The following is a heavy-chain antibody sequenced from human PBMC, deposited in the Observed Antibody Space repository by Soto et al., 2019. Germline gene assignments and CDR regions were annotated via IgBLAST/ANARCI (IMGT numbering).Heavy chain of an antibody. Sequence: GGSLRLSCAASGFTFSSYSMNWVRQAPGKGLEWVSYISSSSSTIYYADSVKGRFTISRDNAKNSLYLQMNSLRDEDTAVYYCARAQSDATDYYYGMDVWGQGTRVTVSS. D-gene: IGHD2-2*01. CDR2: ISSSSSTI. CDR1: GFTFSSYS. V-gene: IGHV3-48*02. J-gene: IGHJ6*02. CDR3: ARAQSDATDYYYGMDV.